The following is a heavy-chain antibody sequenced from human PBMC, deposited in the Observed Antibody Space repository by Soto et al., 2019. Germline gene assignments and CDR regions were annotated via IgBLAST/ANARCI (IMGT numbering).Heavy chain of an antibody. D-gene: IGHD3-22*01. V-gene: IGHV1-3*01. CDR3: ARQVTMMRARLLDY. J-gene: IGHJ4*02. Sequence: ASVKVSCKASGYIFTSHTMHWVRQAPGQRLEWMGWIDAGNGNTKYSQKFQGRVTITRDTSATTANMELSSLRSEDTAVYYCARQVTMMRARLLDYWGQGTLVTVSS. CDR1: GYIFTSHT. CDR2: IDAGNGNT.